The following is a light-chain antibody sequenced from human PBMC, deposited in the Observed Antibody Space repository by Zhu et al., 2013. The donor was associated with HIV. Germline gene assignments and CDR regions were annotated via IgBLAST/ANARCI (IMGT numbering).Light chain of an antibody. CDR1: SSNIGNNF. CDR3: GTWDTTLATGV. Sequence: QSVLTQPPSVSAAPGQTVTISCSGSSSNIGNNFVSWYQQLPGTAPRLLIYDNDKRPSGIPHRFSASKSGTSATLGIAGLQTGDEADYYCGTWDTTLATGVFGGGTKVTVL. V-gene: IGLV1-51*01. CDR2: DND. J-gene: IGLJ3*02.